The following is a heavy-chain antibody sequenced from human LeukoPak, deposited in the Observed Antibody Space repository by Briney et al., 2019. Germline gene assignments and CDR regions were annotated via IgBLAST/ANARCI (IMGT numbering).Heavy chain of an antibody. CDR1: GYTFTDYY. Sequence: ASVKVSCKASGYTFTDYYMHWVRQAPGQGLEWMGWINAYTGGTTYAQKFQGRVTMTRDTSISTAYMELRSLRSDDTAVYYCARDGWYCSGGSCYGTRRYYDSSGSFDYWGQGTLVTVSS. CDR2: INAYTGGT. V-gene: IGHV1-2*02. D-gene: IGHD2-15*01. CDR3: ARDGWYCSGGSCYGTRRYYDSSGSFDY. J-gene: IGHJ4*02.